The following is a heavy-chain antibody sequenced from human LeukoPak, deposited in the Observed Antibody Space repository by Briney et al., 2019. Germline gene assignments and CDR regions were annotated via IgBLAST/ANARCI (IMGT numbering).Heavy chain of an antibody. V-gene: IGHV4-39*01. CDR3: ARRVYCTGGACRNWYFDL. D-gene: IGHD2-8*02. J-gene: IGHJ2*01. CDR2: IYYDGRT. CDR1: GGSISSSSYY. Sequence: SETLSLTCTVSGGSISSSSYYWGWIRQPPGKGLEWIGSIYYDGRTYYNPSLQSRLTISVDTSKNQFSLRLSSVTAADTAVYYCARRVYCTGGACRNWYFDLWGRGTLVTVSS.